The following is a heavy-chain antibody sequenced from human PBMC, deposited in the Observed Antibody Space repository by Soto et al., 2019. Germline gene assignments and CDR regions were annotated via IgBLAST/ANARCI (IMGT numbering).Heavy chain of an antibody. CDR2: ISGSGTNI. CDR3: AKDGFGGAGDY. J-gene: IGHJ4*02. CDR1: GFTFSSYA. V-gene: IGHV3-23*01. Sequence: EVQLLESGGGFAQPGGSLRLSCAASGFTFSSYAMHWVRQAPGRGLEWVSTISGSGTNIYYADSVQGRFTISRDNSQNTLFLQMTSLRVDDAATYYCAKDGFGGAGDYWGQGTHVTVSS. D-gene: IGHD3-3*01.